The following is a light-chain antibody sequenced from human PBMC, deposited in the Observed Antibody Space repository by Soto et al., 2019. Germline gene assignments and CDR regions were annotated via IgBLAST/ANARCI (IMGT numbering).Light chain of an antibody. CDR2: DVS. J-gene: IGKJ5*01. CDR1: QGFTTN. Sequence: EIVMRQSPASLSVSQGERVTLSCRAGQGFTTNFAWYQQKSGQSPRLLIYDVSTRATGVPARFSGTGSETDFTLTISGLQSEDSAVYFCQQYNNWPFSFGQGTRLEIK. CDR3: QQYNNWPFS. V-gene: IGKV3-15*01.